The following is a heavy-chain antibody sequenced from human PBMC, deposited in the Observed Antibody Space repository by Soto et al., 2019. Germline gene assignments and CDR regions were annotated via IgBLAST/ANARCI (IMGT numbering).Heavy chain of an antibody. CDR3: SRDRVYYYDNSGYYNFDY. J-gene: IGHJ4*02. Sequence: QVQLVESGGGLVHPGRSLRVSCAASGFTFSNYAMHWVRQAPGKGLEWVAVVSYDGSKQFYADSVEGRFTISRDSSKSTLYLHMDNLRDEDTAVYYCSRDRVYYYDNSGYYNFDYWGQGTLVTVSS. CDR2: VSYDGSKQ. D-gene: IGHD3-22*01. CDR1: GFTFSNYA. V-gene: IGHV3-30-3*01.